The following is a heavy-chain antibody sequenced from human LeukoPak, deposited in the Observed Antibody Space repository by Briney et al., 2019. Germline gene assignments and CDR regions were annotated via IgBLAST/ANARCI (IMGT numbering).Heavy chain of an antibody. Sequence: GGSLRLSGAASGFTFSNYGMHWLRQAPGKELEGLAFIRYGGSNKYYADSVKGRFTISRDNSENTLYLQMNSLRAEDTAVYYCVKDQGYSPVVDYYYMDVWGKGSTVTVSS. J-gene: IGHJ6*03. D-gene: IGHD5-18*01. CDR1: GFTFSNYG. V-gene: IGHV3-30*02. CDR3: VKDQGYSPVVDYYYMDV. CDR2: IRYGGSNK.